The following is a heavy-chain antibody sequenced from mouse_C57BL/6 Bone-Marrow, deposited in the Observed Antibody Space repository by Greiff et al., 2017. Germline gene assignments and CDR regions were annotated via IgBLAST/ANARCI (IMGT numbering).Heavy chain of an antibody. CDR1: GFTFSDYG. D-gene: IGHD1-1*01. V-gene: IGHV5-17*01. CDR3: ARETVCSSYFDY. J-gene: IGHJ2*01. Sequence: QLQQSGGGLVKPGGSLELSCAASGFTFSDYGMHWVRQAPEKGLEWVAYISSGSSTIYYADTVKGRFTISRDNAKNTLFLQMTSLRSEDTAMYYCARETVCSSYFDYWGQGTTLTVSS. CDR2: ISSGSSTI.